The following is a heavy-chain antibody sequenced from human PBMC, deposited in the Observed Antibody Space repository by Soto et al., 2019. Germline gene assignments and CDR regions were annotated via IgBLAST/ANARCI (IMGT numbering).Heavy chain of an antibody. CDR1: GGTFSSYT. CDR3: AREDIVVKRPRSLDY. V-gene: IGHV1-69*04. D-gene: IGHD2-2*01. CDR2: IIPILGIA. Sequence: GASVKVSCKASGGTFSSYTISWVRQAPGQGLEWMGRIIPILGIANYAQKFQGRVTITADKSTSTAYMELSSLRSEDTAVYYCAREDIVVKRPRSLDYWGQGTLVTVSS. J-gene: IGHJ4*02.